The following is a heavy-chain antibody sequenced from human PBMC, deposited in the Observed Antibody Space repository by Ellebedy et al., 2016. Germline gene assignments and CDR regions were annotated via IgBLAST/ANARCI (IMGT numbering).Heavy chain of an antibody. V-gene: IGHV3-30*03. Sequence: GESLKISCTASGFTFSSYGMHWVRQAPGKGLEWVAVISYDGSNKYYADSVKGRFTISRDNSKNTLYLQMNSLRAEDTAVYYCARGLYSTTYYYYGMDVWGQGTTVTVSS. CDR1: GFTFSSYG. CDR2: ISYDGSNK. J-gene: IGHJ6*02. D-gene: IGHD1-1*01. CDR3: ARGLYSTTYYYYGMDV.